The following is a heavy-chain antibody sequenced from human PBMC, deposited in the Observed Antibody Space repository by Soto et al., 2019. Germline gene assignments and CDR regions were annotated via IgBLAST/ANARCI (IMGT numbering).Heavy chain of an antibody. D-gene: IGHD2-15*01. V-gene: IGHV1-3*01. CDR1: GYTFTSYA. CDR3: ARIGGSGRPLYN. Sequence: ASVKVSCKASGYTFTSYAMHWVRQAPGQRLEWMGWINAGNGNTKYSQKFQGRVTITRDTSASTAYMELSSLRSEDTAVYYCARIGGSGRPLYNWGQGTLATVSS. CDR2: INAGNGNT. J-gene: IGHJ4*02.